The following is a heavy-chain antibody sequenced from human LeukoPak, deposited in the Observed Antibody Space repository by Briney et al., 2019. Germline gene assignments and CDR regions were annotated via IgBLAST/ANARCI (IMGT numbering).Heavy chain of an antibody. Sequence: AAVKVSCKASGYTFTSNYIHWVRQAPGQGLEWMGMIYPRDGSTSYAQKFQGRVTVTRDTSTSTVHMELSGLRSEDTAVYYCARDQEGFDYWGRGTLVTVSS. CDR3: ARDQEGFDY. J-gene: IGHJ4*02. CDR1: GYTFTSNY. V-gene: IGHV1-46*01. CDR2: IYPRDGST.